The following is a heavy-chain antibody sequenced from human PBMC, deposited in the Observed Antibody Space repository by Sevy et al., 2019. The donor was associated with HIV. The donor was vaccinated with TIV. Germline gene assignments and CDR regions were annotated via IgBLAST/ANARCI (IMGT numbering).Heavy chain of an antibody. CDR3: ARDRRFPTVITSDAFDG. V-gene: IGHV1-18*01. J-gene: IGHJ3*01. CDR1: GFTFTSYG. CDR2: ISAHNANT. D-gene: IGHD4-17*01. Sequence: ASVKVSCRASGFTFTSYGYSWVRQAPGQGLEWMGWISAHNANTNYPQKFLNRVTMTTDTSTNTAYVKFRSLRFDDTVMYYCARDRRFPTVITSDAFDGWGQGTLVTVSS.